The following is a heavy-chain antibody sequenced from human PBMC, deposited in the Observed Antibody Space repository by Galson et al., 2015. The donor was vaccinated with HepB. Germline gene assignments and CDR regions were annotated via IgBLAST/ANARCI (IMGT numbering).Heavy chain of an antibody. CDR1: GDSVSANTAV. J-gene: IGHJ6*02. CDR3: AYGVDV. V-gene: IGHV6-1*01. CDR2: TYYRSKWQK. Sequence: CAISGDSVSANTAVWNRIRQSPSRGLEWLGRTYYRSKWQKDYAVSMKSRITISTDTSRNQVSLQLNSMSPEDTAVYYCAYGVDVWGQGTTVTVS.